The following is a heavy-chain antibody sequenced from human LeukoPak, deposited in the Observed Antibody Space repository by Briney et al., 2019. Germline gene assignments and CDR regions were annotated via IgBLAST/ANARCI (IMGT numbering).Heavy chain of an antibody. CDR2: ISYSGHT. V-gene: IGHV4-59*08. CDR1: GGSISNYY. J-gene: IGHJ4*02. CDR3: ARQSYFSLTSSDY. D-gene: IGHD3-10*01. Sequence: SETLSLTCSVSGGSISNYYWSWIRQSPDKRLEWIGHISYSGHTSYNPSLKSRVTISVDTSRDQFSLNLTSMTAADTAVYYCARQSYFSLTSSDYWGQGILVTVSS.